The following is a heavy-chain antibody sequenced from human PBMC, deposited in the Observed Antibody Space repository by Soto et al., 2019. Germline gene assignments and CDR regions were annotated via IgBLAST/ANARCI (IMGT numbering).Heavy chain of an antibody. Sequence: EVQLVESGGGLVKPGGSLRLSCAASGFTFTNAWMSWVRQAPGKGLEWVGRIKSKTDGGTTDYAAPVKGRFTISRDDSKNTLYLQMNSLITEDTAVYYCTTGTVTRGWFDPWGQGTLVTVSS. D-gene: IGHD2-2*01. CDR3: TTGTVTRGWFDP. CDR1: GFTFTNAW. CDR2: IKSKTDGGTT. V-gene: IGHV3-15*01. J-gene: IGHJ5*02.